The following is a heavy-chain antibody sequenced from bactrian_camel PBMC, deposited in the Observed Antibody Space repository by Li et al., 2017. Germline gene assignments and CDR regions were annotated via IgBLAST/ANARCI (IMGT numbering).Heavy chain of an antibody. J-gene: IGHJ4*01. V-gene: IGHV3S53*01. Sequence: QVQLVESGGGSVQAGGSLRLSCGASGVINCTGWFRQAPGGPREGVATVDKRGKLTYADFVKGRFTISKDRINNNLYLQMNSLEPEDTSRYYCAAGAYCACCQGGWCAVYHDWGQGTQVTVS. D-gene: IGHD1*01. CDR3: AAGAYCACCQGGWCAVYHD. CDR1: GVINC. CDR2: VDKRGKL.